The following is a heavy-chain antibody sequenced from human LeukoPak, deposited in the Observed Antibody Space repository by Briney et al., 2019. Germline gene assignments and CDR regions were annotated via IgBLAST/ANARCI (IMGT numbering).Heavy chain of an antibody. CDR1: GGSFSGYY. J-gene: IGHJ4*02. Sequence: PSETLSLTCAVYGGSFSGYYWSWIRQPPGKGLVWIGEINHSGSTNYNPSLKSRVTISVDTSKNQFSLKLSSVTAADTAVYYCARVSVANFDYWGQGTLVTVSS. CDR3: ARVSVANFDY. CDR2: INHSGST. V-gene: IGHV4-34*01. D-gene: IGHD2-21*01.